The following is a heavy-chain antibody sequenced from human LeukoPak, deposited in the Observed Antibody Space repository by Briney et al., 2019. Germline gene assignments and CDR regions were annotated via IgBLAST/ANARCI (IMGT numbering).Heavy chain of an antibody. CDR3: ARDQVGYTYGTS. D-gene: IGHD5-18*01. Sequence: GGSLRLSCAASGFTVSSNFMSWVRQAPGKGLEWVSVIYSDENTHYADSVKGRFTISRDISKNTLYLQMTSLTVEDTAVYYCARDQVGYTYGTSWGQGTLVTASS. V-gene: IGHV3-66*01. CDR2: IYSDENT. CDR1: GFTVSSNF. J-gene: IGHJ5*02.